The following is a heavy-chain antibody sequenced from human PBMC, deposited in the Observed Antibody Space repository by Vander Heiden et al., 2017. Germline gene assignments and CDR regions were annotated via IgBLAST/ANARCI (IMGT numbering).Heavy chain of an antibody. CDR3: ARLNWSTVTYAFDI. CDR1: GGSISSSSYY. V-gene: IGHV4-39*01. D-gene: IGHD4-17*01. J-gene: IGHJ3*02. CDR2: IYYSGST. Sequence: QLQLQESGPGPVKPSETLSLTCTVPGGSISSSSYYWGWIRQPPGKGLEWIGSIYYSGSTYYNPSLKSRVTISVDTSKNQFSLKLSSVTAADTAMYYCARLNWSTVTYAFDIWGQGTMVTVSS.